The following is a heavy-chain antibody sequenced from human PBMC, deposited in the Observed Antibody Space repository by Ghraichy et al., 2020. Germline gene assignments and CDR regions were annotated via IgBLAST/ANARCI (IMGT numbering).Heavy chain of an antibody. D-gene: IGHD4-23*01. J-gene: IGHJ6*02. V-gene: IGHV3-48*02. CDR1: GFTFSGYA. Sequence: LSLTCAASGFTFSGYAMNWVHQAPGKGLEWISHISSSGRTISYADSMKGRFTISRDSAKNSLYLQMHSLREEDTAVYYCARASTVVRYYYYHGLDVWGQGTTVTVSS. CDR2: ISSSGRTI. CDR3: ARASTVVRYYYYHGLDV.